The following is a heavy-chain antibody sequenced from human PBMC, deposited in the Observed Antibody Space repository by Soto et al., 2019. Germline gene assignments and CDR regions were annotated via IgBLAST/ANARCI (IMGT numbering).Heavy chain of an antibody. Sequence: QVQPVESGGGLVKPGGSLRLSCTASDFTFSDYYMSWIRQAPGKGLEWISYISPSGSTMSYTDSVKGRFTISRDNAKNSLYLQMNSLRAEDTAVYYCARETVPPWFDPWGQGTLVTVSS. D-gene: IGHD1-1*01. J-gene: IGHJ5*02. V-gene: IGHV3-11*01. CDR1: DFTFSDYY. CDR3: ARETVPPWFDP. CDR2: ISPSGSTM.